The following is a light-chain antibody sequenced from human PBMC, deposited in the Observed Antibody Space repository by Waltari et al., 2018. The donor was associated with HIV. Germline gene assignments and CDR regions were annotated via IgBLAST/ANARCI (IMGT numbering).Light chain of an antibody. J-gene: IGKJ1*01. Sequence: DIQMTQSPSSLSASVGDRVTITCRASQTISSYLNWYQQKPENAPKLLIYAASRWQSGVPSRFSGSGSGTDFTLTISSLQPEDFATYYCQQSYSTPWTFGQGTKVEIK. CDR3: QQSYSTPWT. CDR2: AAS. CDR1: QTISSY. V-gene: IGKV1-39*01.